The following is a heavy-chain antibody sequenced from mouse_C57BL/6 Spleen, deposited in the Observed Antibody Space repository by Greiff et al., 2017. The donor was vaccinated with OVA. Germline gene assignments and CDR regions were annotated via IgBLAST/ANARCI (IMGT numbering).Heavy chain of an antibody. CDR3: ARYRDGYSTGPQDYCDY. Sequence: VQLQQSDAELVKPGASVKISCKVSGYTFTDHTIHWMKQRPEQGLEWIGSIYPSDGSTKYNEKFKGKATLTADKSSSTAYMQLNSLTSEDSAVYFCARYRDGYSTGPQDYCDYGGQGTTLTVSS. CDR1: GYTFTDHT. J-gene: IGHJ2*01. D-gene: IGHD2-3*01. CDR2: IYPSDGST. V-gene: IGHV1-78*01.